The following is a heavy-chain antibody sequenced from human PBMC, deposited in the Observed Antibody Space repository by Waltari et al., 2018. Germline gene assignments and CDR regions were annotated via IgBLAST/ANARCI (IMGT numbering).Heavy chain of an antibody. V-gene: IGHV3-7*01. CDR3: ARILCDGSKCYNGLDV. CDR1: GLLFGHYW. J-gene: IGHJ6*02. CDR2: IKQDGTEK. D-gene: IGHD3-10*01. Sequence: VQLVESGGGVIQSGGSLRRACAASGLLFGHYWMSGVRQGPGKGLEWVANIKQDGTEKIYVDSVKGRFTILRDNAKNSLFLQMNSLRADDTGVYYCARILCDGSKCYNGLDVWGQGTAVTVSS.